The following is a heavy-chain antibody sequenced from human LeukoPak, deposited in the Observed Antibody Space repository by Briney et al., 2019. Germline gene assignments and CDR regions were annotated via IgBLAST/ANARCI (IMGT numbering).Heavy chain of an antibody. D-gene: IGHD2-15*01. V-gene: IGHV1-8*01. Sequence: GASVKVSCKASGYTFTSYDINWVRQATGQGLEWMGWMNPNSGNTGYAQKFQGRVTMTRNTSISTAYMELSSLRSEDTAVYYCASRSGGRHANDYWGQGTLVTVSS. J-gene: IGHJ4*02. CDR1: GYTFTSYD. CDR2: MNPNSGNT. CDR3: ASRSGGRHANDY.